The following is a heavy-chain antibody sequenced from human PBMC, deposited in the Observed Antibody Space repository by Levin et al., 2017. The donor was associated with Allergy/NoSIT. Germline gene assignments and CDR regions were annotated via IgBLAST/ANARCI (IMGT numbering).Heavy chain of an antibody. V-gene: IGHV1-46*01. CDR3: ARERAPPDRSSWYWYFDS. D-gene: IGHD6-13*01. CDR1: GYTFTSYY. J-gene: IGHJ4*02. Sequence: GASVKVSCKASGYTFTSYYMHWVRQAPGQGLEWMGIINPSGGSTSYAQKFQGRVTMTRDTSTSTVYMELSSLRAEDRAVYYCARERAPPDRSSWYWYFDSCGQGPLVTVSS. CDR2: INPSGGST.